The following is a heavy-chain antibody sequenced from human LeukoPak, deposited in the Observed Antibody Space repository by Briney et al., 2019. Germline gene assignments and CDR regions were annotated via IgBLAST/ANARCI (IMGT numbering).Heavy chain of an antibody. D-gene: IGHD3-22*01. V-gene: IGHV4-30-4*01. J-gene: IGHJ1*01. CDR2: IYYSGSP. Sequence: SETLSLTCTVSGGSISSGDYYWSWIRQPPGKGLQWIGSIYYSGSPYYNPSPKSRVTISVDTSKNQFSLKLSSVTAADTAVYYCADYYDSSGYYYGEYFQHWGQGTLVTVSS. CDR3: ADYYDSSGYYYGEYFQH. CDR1: GGSISSGDYY.